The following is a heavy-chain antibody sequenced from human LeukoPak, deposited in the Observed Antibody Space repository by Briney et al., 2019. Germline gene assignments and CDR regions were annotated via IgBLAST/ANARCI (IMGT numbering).Heavy chain of an antibody. Sequence: PSETLSLTCGVFGGSFSGSYWSWIRQPPGKGLEWIGEISHSGSISYNSSIKSRVTISVDTSKNQFSLRLRSVTAADTAVYYRARADCSSTSCSGVWGQGTTVTVSS. J-gene: IGHJ6*02. D-gene: IGHD2-2*01. CDR3: ARADCSSTSCSGV. CDR2: ISHSGSI. CDR1: GGSFSGSY. V-gene: IGHV4-34*01.